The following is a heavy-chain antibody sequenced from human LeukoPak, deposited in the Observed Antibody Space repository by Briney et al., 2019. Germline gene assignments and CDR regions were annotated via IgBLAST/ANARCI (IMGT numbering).Heavy chain of an antibody. CDR1: GGSISNYY. J-gene: IGHJ6*02. CDR2: IYYTGTT. CDR3: ARDYDIDV. Sequence: PSETLSLTCTVSGGSISNYYWSWIRQPPGKALEWIGYIYYTGTTKYNPSLKSRATISLDTSKNQFSLKLTSVTAADTALFFCARDYDIDVWGQGTTVTVSS. V-gene: IGHV4-59*01.